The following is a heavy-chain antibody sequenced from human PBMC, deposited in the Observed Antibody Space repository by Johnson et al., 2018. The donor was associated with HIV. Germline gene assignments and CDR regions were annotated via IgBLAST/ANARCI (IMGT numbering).Heavy chain of an antibody. V-gene: IGHV3-30-3*01. Sequence: QVHLVESGGGVVQPGRSLRLSCAASGFTFSSYAMHWVRQAPGKGLEWVAVISYDGSNKYYADSVKGRFTISRDNSKNTLYLQMKSLRAEDTALYYCVRAQLLEWLFFDSFDIWGQGTMVTVAS. CDR1: GFTFSSYA. CDR2: ISYDGSNK. J-gene: IGHJ3*02. D-gene: IGHD3-3*01. CDR3: VRAQLLEWLFFDSFDI.